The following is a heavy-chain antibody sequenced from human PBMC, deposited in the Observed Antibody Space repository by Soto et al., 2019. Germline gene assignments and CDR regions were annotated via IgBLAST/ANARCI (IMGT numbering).Heavy chain of an antibody. CDR1: GFTFSSYW. V-gene: IGHV3-7*01. D-gene: IGHD6-6*01. CDR2: IKQDGSEK. Sequence: GGSLRLSCAASGFTFSSYWMSWVRQAPGKGLEWVANIKQDGSEKYYVDSVKGRFTISRDNAKNSLYLQMNSLRAEDTAVYYCASLVDSRIAARPNWYFDLWGRGTLVTVSS. CDR3: ASLVDSRIAARPNWYFDL. J-gene: IGHJ2*01.